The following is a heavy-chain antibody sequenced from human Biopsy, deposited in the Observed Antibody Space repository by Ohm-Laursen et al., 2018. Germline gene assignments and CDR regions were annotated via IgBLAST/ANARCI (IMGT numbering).Heavy chain of an antibody. CDR3: ARIPILVVPAAIVYRHRRHLQGLDV. D-gene: IGHD2-2*02. CDR1: GFSLNTRGMS. V-gene: IGHV2-70*16. J-gene: IGHJ6*02. Sequence: IQTLTLTCTLSGFSLNTRGMSVTWIRQPPGKALEWLARIDWDGAKFYSESLKTRLTISKGTSENHVVLTLSDVAPVDTATYYCARIPILVVPAAIVYRHRRHLQGLDVWGQGTTVIVSS. CDR2: IDWDGAK.